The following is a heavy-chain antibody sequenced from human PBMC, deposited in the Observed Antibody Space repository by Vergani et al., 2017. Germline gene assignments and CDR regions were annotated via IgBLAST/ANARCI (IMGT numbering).Heavy chain of an antibody. V-gene: IGHV3-66*01. CDR3: AREGGYCSSTSCYGVYYYYYYYMDV. CDR1: GFTVSSNY. J-gene: IGHJ6*03. CDR2: IYSGGNT. D-gene: IGHD2-2*01. Sequence: EVQLVESGGGLVQPGGSLRLSCAASGFTVSSNYMSWVRQAPGKGLEWVSVIYSGGNTYYADSVKGRFTLSRDNAKNSLYLQMNSLRAEDTAVYYCAREGGYCSSTSCYGVYYYYYYYMDVWGKGTTVTVSS.